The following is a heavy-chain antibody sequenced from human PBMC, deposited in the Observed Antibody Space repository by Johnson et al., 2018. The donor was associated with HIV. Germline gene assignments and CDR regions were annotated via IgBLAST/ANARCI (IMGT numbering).Heavy chain of an antibody. Sequence: VQLVESGGGVLRPGGSLRLSCAASGFTFDDYGMSWVRQAPGKGLEWVSGINWNGGSTGYADSVKGRFTISRDNSKNTLYLQMNSLRAEDTAVYYCARDGRDGYNYRWLWGAFDILGQGTMVTVS. V-gene: IGHV3-20*04. CDR2: INWNGGST. D-gene: IGHD5-24*01. CDR1: GFTFDDYG. CDR3: ARDGRDGYNYRWLWGAFDI. J-gene: IGHJ3*02.